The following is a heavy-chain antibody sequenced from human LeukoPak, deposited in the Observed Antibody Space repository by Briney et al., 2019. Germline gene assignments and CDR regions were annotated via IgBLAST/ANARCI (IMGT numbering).Heavy chain of an antibody. CDR2: IYDSGST. CDR1: GVSISSGGYY. Sequence: SETLSLTCTVSGVSISSGGYYWSWIRQHSGRGLEWIGYIYDSGSTYYNPSLKGRVTISVDTSKNHFSLKLSSVTAADTAVYYCARVTMIVVVIDYWGQGTLVTVSS. J-gene: IGHJ4*02. CDR3: ARVTMIVVVIDY. D-gene: IGHD3-22*01. V-gene: IGHV4-31*03.